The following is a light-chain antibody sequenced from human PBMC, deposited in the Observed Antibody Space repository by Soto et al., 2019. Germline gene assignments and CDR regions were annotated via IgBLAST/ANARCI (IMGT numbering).Light chain of an antibody. CDR1: QSLGNT. CDR2: GAS. CDR3: QRYTNRPPVFT. V-gene: IGKV3-15*01. Sequence: ELVMTQSPATLSVSPGERATLSSRASQSLGNTLAWYQQKPGQAPRLLIYGASTTTIGIPARFSGSGSGTDFTLTITSLQSEDVAVDYCQRYTNRPPVFTFGHGTKV. J-gene: IGKJ3*01.